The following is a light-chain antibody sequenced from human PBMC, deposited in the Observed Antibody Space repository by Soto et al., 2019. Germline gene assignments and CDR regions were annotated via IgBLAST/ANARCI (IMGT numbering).Light chain of an antibody. V-gene: IGKV3-15*01. J-gene: IGKJ1*01. CDR2: GAS. Sequence: EIVMTQSPATLSVSPGERATLSCRASQSVSSNLAWYQQKPGQAPRLLIYGASTRATGIPVRFSGSGSGTEFTLTISSLQSEDSAVYFCQQYANWPKTFGQGTKVDIK. CDR3: QQYANWPKT. CDR1: QSVSSN.